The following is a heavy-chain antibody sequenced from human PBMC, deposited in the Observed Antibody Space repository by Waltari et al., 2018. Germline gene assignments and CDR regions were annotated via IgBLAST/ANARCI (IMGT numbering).Heavy chain of an antibody. V-gene: IGHV3-30*18. CDR3: AKAGGVLEWLNRGMDV. Sequence: VQLVESGGGVVQPGRSLRLSCAASGFIFSTYGMHWVRQAPGKGLEWVAIISYDGSNKYYVDSVKGRFTISRDNSKNTLYLQMNSLRAEDTAVYYCAKAGGVLEWLNRGMDVWGKGTTVTVSS. CDR2: ISYDGSNK. D-gene: IGHD3-3*01. J-gene: IGHJ6*03. CDR1: GFIFSTYG.